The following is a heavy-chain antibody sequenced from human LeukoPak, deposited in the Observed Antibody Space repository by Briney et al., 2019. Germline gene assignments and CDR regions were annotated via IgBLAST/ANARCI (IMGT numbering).Heavy chain of an antibody. CDR3: ASEASKLPLDY. J-gene: IGHJ4*02. V-gene: IGHV1-69*05. D-gene: IGHD2-15*01. CDR2: IIPIFGTA. Sequence: SVKVSCKASGGTFSSYAISWVRQAPGQGLEWMGGIIPIFGTANYAQKFQGRVTITTDESTSTAYMELSSLRSEDTAVYYCASEASKLPLDYWGQGTLVAVSS. CDR1: GGTFSSYA.